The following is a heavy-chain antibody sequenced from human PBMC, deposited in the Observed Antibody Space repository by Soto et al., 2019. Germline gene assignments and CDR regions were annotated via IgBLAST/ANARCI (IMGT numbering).Heavy chain of an antibody. J-gene: IGHJ4*02. CDR1: GFTFSSYG. CDR3: APWFGAFDY. CDR2: ISYDGSNK. Sequence: PGGSVRLSCAASGFTFSSYGMHWVRQAPGKGLEWVAVISYDGSNKYYADSVKGRFTISRDNSKNTLYLQMNSLRAEDTAVYYCAPWFGAFDYWGQGTLVTVSS. D-gene: IGHD3-10*01. V-gene: IGHV3-30*03.